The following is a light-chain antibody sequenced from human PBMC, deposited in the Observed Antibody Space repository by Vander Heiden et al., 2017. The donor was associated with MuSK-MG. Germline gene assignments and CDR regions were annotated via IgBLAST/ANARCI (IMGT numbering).Light chain of an antibody. CDR1: QSISNW. CDR2: KAS. J-gene: IGKJ1*01. CDR3: QQYNSYSWT. Sequence: DIQMTQSPSTLSASEGDRVTITCRASQSISNWLAWYQQKPGKAPKLLIYKASSLESGVPSRFSGSGSGTEFTLTISSLQPDDFATYYCQQYNSYSWTFGQGTKVEIK. V-gene: IGKV1-5*03.